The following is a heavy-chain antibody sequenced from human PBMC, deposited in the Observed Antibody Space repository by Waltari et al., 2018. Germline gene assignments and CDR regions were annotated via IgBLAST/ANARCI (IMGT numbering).Heavy chain of an antibody. V-gene: IGHV4-39*01. CDR2: MYYSGST. CDR1: GDSISSSSYY. CDR3: VRHARTTSGGKHFDH. Sequence: QLQLQESDPGLVKASETLSLTCTVSGDSISSSSYYWGWVRQPPGKGLEWIGNMYYSGSTYYNPSLKSRVTISGDTSKSQFSLKLSSVTAADTSMYYCVRHARTTSGGKHFDHWGQGMLVTVSP. J-gene: IGHJ4*02. D-gene: IGHD2-15*01.